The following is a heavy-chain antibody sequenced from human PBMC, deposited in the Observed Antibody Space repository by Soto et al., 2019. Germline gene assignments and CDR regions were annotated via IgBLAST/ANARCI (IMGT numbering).Heavy chain of an antibody. CDR3: AKVFVYSSSSAYYYFGMDV. CDR1: GFTFSSYG. D-gene: IGHD6-6*01. Sequence: VGSLRLSCAASGFTFSSYGMHWVRQAPGKGLEWVAVISYDGSNKYYADSVKGRFTISRDNSKNTLYLQMNSLRAEDTAVYFCAKVFVYSSSSAYYYFGMDVWGQGTTVTVSS. CDR2: ISYDGSNK. J-gene: IGHJ6*02. V-gene: IGHV3-30*18.